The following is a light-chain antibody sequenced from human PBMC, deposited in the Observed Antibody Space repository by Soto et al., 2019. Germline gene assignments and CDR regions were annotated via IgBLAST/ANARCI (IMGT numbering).Light chain of an antibody. CDR3: HQYYTAPQT. CDR2: WAS. CDR1: QSVLKSSNNKNY. Sequence: DIVMTQSPDSLAVSLGERATINCKSSQSVLKSSNNKNYIAWYQQKPGQPPKLLIYWASARESGVPDRFIGSGSWTEFTLTISSLQAEDVALYYCHQYYTAPQTFGPGTKVDLK. J-gene: IGKJ3*01. V-gene: IGKV4-1*01.